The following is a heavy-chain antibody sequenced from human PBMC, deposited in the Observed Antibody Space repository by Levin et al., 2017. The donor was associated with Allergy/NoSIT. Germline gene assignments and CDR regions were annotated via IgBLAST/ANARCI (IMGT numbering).Heavy chain of an antibody. CDR2: ISSTTFYT. CDR3: TRGSGYCSSSGCQARSDY. CDR1: GFAFSDYY. V-gene: IGHV3-11*06. Sequence: PGESLKISCAASGFAFSDYYMSWIRQAPGKGLEWVSYISSTTFYTSYADSVKGRFTISTDNAKKSLYLQMNSLRAEDTAVYYCTRGSGYCSSSGCQARSDYWGQGTLVAVSS. J-gene: IGHJ4*02. D-gene: IGHD2-2*01.